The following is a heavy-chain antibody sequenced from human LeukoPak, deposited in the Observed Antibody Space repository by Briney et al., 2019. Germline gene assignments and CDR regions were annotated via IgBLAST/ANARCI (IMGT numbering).Heavy chain of an antibody. D-gene: IGHD1-1*01. J-gene: IGHJ5*02. V-gene: IGHV3-23*01. Sequence: PGGSLRLSCAASGFTFSSYAMSWVRQAPGKGLEWVSAISGSGGSTYYADSVKGRFTISRDNSKNTLYLQMNSPRAEDTAVYYCARLGLEVGGPNWFDPWGQGTLVTVSS. CDR2: ISGSGGST. CDR3: ARLGLEVGGPNWFDP. CDR1: GFTFSSYA.